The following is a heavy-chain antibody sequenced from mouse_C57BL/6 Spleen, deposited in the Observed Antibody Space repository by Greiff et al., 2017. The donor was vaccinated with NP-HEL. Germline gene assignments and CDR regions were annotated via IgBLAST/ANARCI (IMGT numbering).Heavy chain of an antibody. CDR2: INPNYGTT. D-gene: IGHD1-1*01. V-gene: IGHV1-39*01. J-gene: IGHJ1*03. CDR1: GYSFTDYN. Sequence: EVQLVESGPELVKPGASVKISCKASGYSFTDYNMNWVKQSNGKSLEWIGVINPNYGTTSYNQKFKGKATFTVDQSSSTAYMQLNSLTSEDSAVYYCARERIYYYNGYFDVWGTGTTLTVSS. CDR3: ARERIYYYNGYFDV.